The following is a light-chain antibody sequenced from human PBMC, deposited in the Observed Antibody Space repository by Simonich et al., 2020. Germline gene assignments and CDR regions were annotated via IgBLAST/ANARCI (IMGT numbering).Light chain of an antibody. CDR2: DVS. V-gene: IGLV2-11*01. J-gene: IGLJ3*02. Sequence: QSALTQPRSVSGSPGQSVTISCTGTSSDVGGYNYVSGYQQHPGKAPKLMIYDVSKRPSGVPDRCSGSKSGNTASLTISGLQAEDEADYYCCSYAGSYTFVFGGGTKLTVL. CDR1: SSDVGGYNY. CDR3: CSYAGSYTFV.